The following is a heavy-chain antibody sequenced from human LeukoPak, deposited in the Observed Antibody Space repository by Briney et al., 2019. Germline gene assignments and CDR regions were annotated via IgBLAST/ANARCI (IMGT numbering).Heavy chain of an antibody. J-gene: IGHJ6*03. D-gene: IGHD6-13*01. CDR3: AQIAAAGNGNYYYMDV. Sequence: ASVKVSCKVSGYTLTELSMHWVRQAPGKGLEWMGGFDPEDVETIYAQKFQGRVTMTEDTSTDTAYMELSSLRSEDTAVYYCAQIAAAGNGNYYYMDVWGKGTTVTVSS. CDR2: FDPEDVET. V-gene: IGHV1-24*01. CDR1: GYTLTELS.